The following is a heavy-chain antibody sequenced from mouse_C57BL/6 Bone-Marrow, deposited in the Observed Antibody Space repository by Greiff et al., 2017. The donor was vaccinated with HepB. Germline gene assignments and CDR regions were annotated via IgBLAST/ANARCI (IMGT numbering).Heavy chain of an antibody. CDR1: GYSFTSYY. V-gene: IGHV1-66*01. J-gene: IGHJ2*01. CDR2: IYPGSGNT. D-gene: IGHD1-1*01. CDR3: ANYYGRSRDYFDY. Sequence: VQLQQSGPELVKPGASVKISCKASGYSFTSYYIHWVKQRPGQGLEWIGWIYPGSGNTKYNEKFKGKATLTADTSSSTAYMQLSSLTSEDSAVYYCANYYGRSRDYFDYWGQGTTLTVSS.